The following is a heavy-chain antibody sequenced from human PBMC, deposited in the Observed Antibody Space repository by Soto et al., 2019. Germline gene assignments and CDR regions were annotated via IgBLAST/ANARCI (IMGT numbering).Heavy chain of an antibody. V-gene: IGHV3-48*01. D-gene: IGHD6-13*01. CDR3: ARRGQQLNY. CDR1: GFTFSSYG. Sequence: VQLVESGGGLVQPGGSLRLSCAASGFTFSSYGMNWVRQAPGKGLEWVSYITSSSSSTYYADSVKGRFTISRDNAKNSLYLQMNSLRAEDTAVYYCARRGQQLNYWGQGILVTVSS. J-gene: IGHJ4*02. CDR2: ITSSSSST.